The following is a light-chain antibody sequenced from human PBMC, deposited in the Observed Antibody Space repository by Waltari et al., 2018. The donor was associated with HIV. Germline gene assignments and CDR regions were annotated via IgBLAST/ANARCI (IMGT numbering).Light chain of an antibody. CDR1: NNNVGFQG. CDR3: ASWDTRLNGWV. Sequence: QAGLTPPPSVSKALGQTAKLSCTGDNNNVGFQGAAWLKHHQGHPPKLLSYRGNNRPSGVPDRFSASTSGKTASLNITGLQADDEADYYCASWDTRLNGWVFGGGTHLTVL. J-gene: IGLJ3*02. CDR2: RGN. V-gene: IGLV10-54*01.